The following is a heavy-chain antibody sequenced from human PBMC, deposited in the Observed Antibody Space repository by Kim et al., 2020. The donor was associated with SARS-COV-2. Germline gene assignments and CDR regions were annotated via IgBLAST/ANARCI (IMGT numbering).Heavy chain of an antibody. CDR1: GFTFSDYY. CDR2: ISSSGSTI. CDR3: ARDPPIVVVPAAIGNYYYYYGMDV. Sequence: GGSLRLSCAASGFTFSDYYMSWIRQAPGKGLVWASYISSSGSTIYYADSVKGRFTISRDNAKNSLYLQMNSLRAEDTAVYYCARDPPIVVVPAAIGNYYYYYGMDVWSPGTTVTVSS. V-gene: IGHV3-11*01. J-gene: IGHJ6*02. D-gene: IGHD2-2*02.